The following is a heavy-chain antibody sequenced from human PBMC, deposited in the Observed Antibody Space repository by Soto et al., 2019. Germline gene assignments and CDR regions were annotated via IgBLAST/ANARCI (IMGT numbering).Heavy chain of an antibody. Sequence: GASVKVSCKASGGTLSNYAFSWVRQAPGQGLEWMGGITPILNTAKYAQKFQGRVTITADESTRTVYMELNSLRSGDTAVYYCARDHSLVGGTYYFDYWGQGTLVTVSS. CDR3: ARDHSLVGGTYYFDY. V-gene: IGHV1-69*13. J-gene: IGHJ4*02. D-gene: IGHD1-26*01. CDR1: GGTLSNYA. CDR2: ITPILNTA.